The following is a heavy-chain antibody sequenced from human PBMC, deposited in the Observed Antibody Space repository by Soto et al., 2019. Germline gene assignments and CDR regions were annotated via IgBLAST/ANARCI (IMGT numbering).Heavy chain of an antibody. CDR1: GFTFSSYA. J-gene: IGHJ6*02. V-gene: IGHV3-23*01. Sequence: EVQLLESGGGLVQPGGSLRLSCAASGFTFSSYAMSWVRQAPGKGLEWVSAISGSGGSTYYADSVKGRFTISRDNSKDPLYLQMNSLRAEDTAVYYCAKDRGSGWYYDYYYYGMDVWGQGTTVTVSS. CDR3: AKDRGSGWYYDYYYYGMDV. CDR2: ISGSGGST. D-gene: IGHD6-19*01.